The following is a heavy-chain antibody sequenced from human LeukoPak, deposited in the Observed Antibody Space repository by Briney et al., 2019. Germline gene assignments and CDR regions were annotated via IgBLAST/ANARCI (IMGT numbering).Heavy chain of an antibody. CDR3: AREMYSGMYNDAFDI. J-gene: IGHJ3*02. V-gene: IGHV3-30*14. CDR1: GFTFSSYA. Sequence: PGGSLRLSCAASGFTFSSYAMHWVRQAPGKGLEWVAVISYDGSNKNHADSVKGRFTISRDNSKNTLYLQMNNLRAEDTAMYYCAREMYSGMYNDAFDIWGQGTKVTVSS. CDR2: ISYDGSNK. D-gene: IGHD1-26*01.